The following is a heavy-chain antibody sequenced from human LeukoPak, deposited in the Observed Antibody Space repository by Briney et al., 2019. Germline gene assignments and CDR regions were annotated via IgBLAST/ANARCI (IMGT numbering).Heavy chain of an antibody. D-gene: IGHD1-26*01. CDR3: ARATGATVDYFDY. CDR2: ISGSGGST. J-gene: IGHJ4*02. CDR1: GFTFSSYA. Sequence: GGSLRLSCAASGFTFSSYAMSWVRQAPGKGLEWVSAISGSGGSTYYADSVKGRFTISRDNSKNTLYLQMNSLRAEDTAVYYCARATGATVDYFDYWGQGTLVTVSS. V-gene: IGHV3-23*01.